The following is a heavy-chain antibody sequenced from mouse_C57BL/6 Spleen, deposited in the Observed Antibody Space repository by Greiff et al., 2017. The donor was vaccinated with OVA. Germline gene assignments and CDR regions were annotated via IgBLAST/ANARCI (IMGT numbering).Heavy chain of an antibody. CDR1: GYTFTDYN. D-gene: IGHD1-1*01. V-gene: IGHV1-18*01. J-gene: IGHJ1*03. CDR3: ARSELRNWYCDV. CDR2: INPNNGGT. Sequence: VQLQQSGPELVKPGASVKIPCKASGYTFTDYNMDWVKQSHGKSLEWIGDINPNNGGTIYNQKFKGKATLTVDKSSSTAYMELRSLTSEDTAGYYCARSELRNWYCDVWGTGTTVTVSA.